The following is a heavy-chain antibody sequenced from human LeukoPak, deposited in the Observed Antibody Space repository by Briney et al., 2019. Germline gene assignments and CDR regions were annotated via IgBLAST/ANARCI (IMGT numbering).Heavy chain of an antibody. CDR1: GGTFSSYA. CDR2: IIPIFGTA. Sequence: ASVKVSCKASGGTFSSYAISWVRQAPGQGLEWMGGIIPIFGTANYAQKFQGRVTITADESTSTAYMELSSLRSEDTAVYYCASRHRGYYDSSGYYWSWFDPWGQGTLVTVSS. CDR3: ASRHRGYYDSSGYYWSWFDP. D-gene: IGHD3-22*01. J-gene: IGHJ5*02. V-gene: IGHV1-69*13.